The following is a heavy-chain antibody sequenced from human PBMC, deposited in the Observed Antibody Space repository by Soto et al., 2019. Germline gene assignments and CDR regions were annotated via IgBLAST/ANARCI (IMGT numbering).Heavy chain of an antibody. CDR1: GGTFSTYT. V-gene: IGHV1-69*13. CDR3: ARDPAIFGSGSFWDY. CDR2: ITPIFATT. Sequence: SVKVSCKASGGTFSTYTLNWVRQAPGQGLEWMGGITPIFATTNCALKIQARVTIIAAESTSTTYMQLSSLRCEDTAVYYCARDPAIFGSGSFWDYWGQGTLVTVSS. D-gene: IGHD3-10*01. J-gene: IGHJ4*02.